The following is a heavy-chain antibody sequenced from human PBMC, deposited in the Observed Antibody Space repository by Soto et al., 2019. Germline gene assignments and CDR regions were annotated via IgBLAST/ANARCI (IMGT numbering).Heavy chain of an antibody. D-gene: IGHD3-16*02. V-gene: IGHV3-23*01. CDR2: ISGSGGST. CDR3: AKSEVLRYMVIRVRYSGMDF. J-gene: IGHJ6*03. Sequence: RGLEWVSVISGSGGSTYYADSVKGRFTISRDNSKNTLYLQMNSLRAEDTAVYYCAKSEVLRYMVIRVRYSGMDFWVKRTTV.